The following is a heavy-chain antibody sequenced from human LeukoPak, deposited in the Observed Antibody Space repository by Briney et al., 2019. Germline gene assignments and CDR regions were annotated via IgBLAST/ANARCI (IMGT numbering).Heavy chain of an antibody. CDR2: INAGNGNT. D-gene: IGHD2-21*02. J-gene: IGHJ3*02. Sequence: ASVKVSCKASGYIFISYAMHWVRQAPGQRLEWMGWINAGNGNTKYSQKFQGRVTITADKSTSTAYMELSSLRSEDTAVYYCARAYCGGDCYYRAFDIWGQGTMVTVSS. V-gene: IGHV1-3*01. CDR3: ARAYCGGDCYYRAFDI. CDR1: GYIFISYA.